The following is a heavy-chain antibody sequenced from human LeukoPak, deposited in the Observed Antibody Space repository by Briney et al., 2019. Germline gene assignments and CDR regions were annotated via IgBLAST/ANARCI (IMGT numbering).Heavy chain of an antibody. J-gene: IGHJ4*02. D-gene: IGHD4-11*01. V-gene: IGHV3-21*01. CDR3: AREPAYSKVY. Sequence: KTGGSLRLSCAASGFTFSSYSMNWVRQAPGKGLEWVSSISSSSSYIYYADSAKGRFTISRDNAKNSLYLQMNSLRAEDTAVYYCAREPAYSKVYWGQGTLVTVSS. CDR2: ISSSSSYI. CDR1: GFTFSSYS.